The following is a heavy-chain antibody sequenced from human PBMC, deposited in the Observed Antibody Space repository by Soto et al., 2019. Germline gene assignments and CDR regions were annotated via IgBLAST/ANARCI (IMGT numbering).Heavy chain of an antibody. Sequence: SVKVSCKASGGTFSSYAISWVRQAPGQGLEWMGGIIPIFGTANYAQKFQGRVTITADESTSTAYMELSSLRSEDTAVYYCARAVSMITFGGPYDYWGQGTLVTVS. D-gene: IGHD3-16*01. CDR1: GGTFSSYA. V-gene: IGHV1-69*13. CDR2: IIPIFGTA. J-gene: IGHJ4*02. CDR3: ARAVSMITFGGPYDY.